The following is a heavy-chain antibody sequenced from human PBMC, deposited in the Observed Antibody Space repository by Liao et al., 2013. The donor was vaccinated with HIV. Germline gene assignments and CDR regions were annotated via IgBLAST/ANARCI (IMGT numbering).Heavy chain of an antibody. Sequence: QVQLQESGPGLLKPSDTLSLTCAVSNYSISTNNWWAWIRQPPGKGLEWIGYIYYSGSTYYSPSLESRLTISVDTSKNQFSLNLSSVTAFDTAVYYCARSPVVWGNAQYYYYMDVWGKGTTVTVSS. D-gene: IGHD7-27*01. J-gene: IGHJ6*03. CDR3: ARSPVVWGNAQYYYYMDV. CDR2: IYYSGST. CDR1: NYSISTNNW. V-gene: IGHV4-28*01.